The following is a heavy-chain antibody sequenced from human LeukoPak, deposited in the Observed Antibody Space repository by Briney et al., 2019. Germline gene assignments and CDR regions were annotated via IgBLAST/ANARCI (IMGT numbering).Heavy chain of an antibody. D-gene: IGHD6-19*01. V-gene: IGHV4-59*01. CDR2: IYYSGST. CDR1: GGSISSYY. J-gene: IGHJ4*02. Sequence: PSETLSLTCTVSGGSISSYYWSWIRQPPGKGLEWIGYIYYSGSTNYNPSLKSRVTISVDTSKNQFSLKLSSVTAADTAVYFCARHRYTSGLHDHWGQGILVTVSS. CDR3: ARHRYTSGLHDH.